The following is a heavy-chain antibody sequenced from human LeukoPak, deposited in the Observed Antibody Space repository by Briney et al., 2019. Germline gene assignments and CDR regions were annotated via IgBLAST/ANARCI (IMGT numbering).Heavy chain of an antibody. Sequence: ASVKVSCKASGYTFTGYYMHWVRQAPGQGLEWMGWINPNSGGTNYAQKFQGRVTMTRDTSISTAYTELSRLRSDDTAVYYCARGYCGGDCDDAFDIWGQGTMVTVSS. CDR1: GYTFTGYY. D-gene: IGHD2-21*02. CDR3: ARGYCGGDCDDAFDI. CDR2: INPNSGGT. J-gene: IGHJ3*02. V-gene: IGHV1-2*02.